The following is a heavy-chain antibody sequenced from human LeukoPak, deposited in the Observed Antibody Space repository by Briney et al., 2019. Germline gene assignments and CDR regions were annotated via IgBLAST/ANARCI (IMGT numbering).Heavy chain of an antibody. CDR3: ASDPGISGVYFDY. CDR2: INHSGST. CDR1: GGSLSGYY. D-gene: IGHD3-10*01. J-gene: IGHJ4*02. V-gene: IGHV4-34*01. Sequence: PSETLSLTCAVYGGSLSGYYWSWIRQPPGKGLEWIGEINHSGSTNYNPSLKSRVTISVDTSKNQFSLKLSSVTAADTAVYYCASDPGISGVYFDYWGQGTLVTVSS.